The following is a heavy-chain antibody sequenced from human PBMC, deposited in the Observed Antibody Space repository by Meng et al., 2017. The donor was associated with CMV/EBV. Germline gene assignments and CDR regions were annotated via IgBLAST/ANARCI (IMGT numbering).Heavy chain of an antibody. CDR2: IYHSGST. J-gene: IGHJ5*02. D-gene: IGHD2-2*01. Sequence: SETLSLTCAVSGGSISSSNWWSWVRQPPGKGLEWIGEIYHSGSTNYNPSLKSRVTISVDKSKNQFSLKLSSVTAADTAVYYCASYWYQLLEDNYNWFDPWGQGTLVTVSS. CDR3: ASYWYQLLEDNYNWFDP. CDR1: GGSISSSNW. V-gene: IGHV4-4*02.